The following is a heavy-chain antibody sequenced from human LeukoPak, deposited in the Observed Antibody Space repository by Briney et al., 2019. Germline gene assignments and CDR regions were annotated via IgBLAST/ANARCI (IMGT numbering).Heavy chain of an antibody. J-gene: IGHJ4*02. D-gene: IGHD6-19*01. Sequence: RGESLKISCKGSGYSFTSYWIGWVRQMPGKGLGWMGIIYPGDSDTRYSPSFQGQVTISADKSISTAYLQWSSLKASDTAMYYCARSIAVAGTDYGYWGQGTLVTVSS. CDR2: IYPGDSDT. CDR3: ARSIAVAGTDYGY. V-gene: IGHV5-51*01. CDR1: GYSFTSYW.